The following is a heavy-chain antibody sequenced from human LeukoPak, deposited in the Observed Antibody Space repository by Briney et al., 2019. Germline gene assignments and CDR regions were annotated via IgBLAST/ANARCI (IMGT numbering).Heavy chain of an antibody. Sequence: ASVKVSCKASGYTFTSYYMHWVRQAPGQGLEWMGIINPSGGSTSYAQKFQGRVTMTRDMSTSTVYMELSSLRSEDTAVYYCARDSSGYYGSGSYYNWFDPWGQGTLVTVSS. CDR3: ARDSSGYYGSGSYYNWFDP. CDR1: GYTFTSYY. V-gene: IGHV1-46*01. D-gene: IGHD3-10*01. CDR2: INPSGGST. J-gene: IGHJ5*02.